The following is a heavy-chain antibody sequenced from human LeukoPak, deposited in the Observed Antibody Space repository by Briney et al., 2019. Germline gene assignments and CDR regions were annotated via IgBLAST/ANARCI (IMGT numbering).Heavy chain of an antibody. CDR3: AKDPGAAANNWFDP. Sequence: GRSLRLSCAASGFTFSSYGMHWVRQAPGKGLEWVAVISYDGSNKYYADSVKGRFTISRDNSKNTLYLQMNSLRAEDTAVYYCAKDPGAAANNWFDPWGQGTLVTVSS. CDR1: GFTFSSYG. CDR2: ISYDGSNK. J-gene: IGHJ5*02. V-gene: IGHV3-30*18. D-gene: IGHD2-15*01.